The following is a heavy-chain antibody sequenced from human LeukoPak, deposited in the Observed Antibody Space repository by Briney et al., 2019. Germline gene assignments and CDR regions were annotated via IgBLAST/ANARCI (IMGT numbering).Heavy chain of an antibody. Sequence: SVNVSCKASGGTFSSYAISWVRQAPGQGLEWMGRIIPILGIAHYAQKFQGRVTITADKTTSTAYMELSSLRSEDTAVYYCANPSTTVTPIDGWGQGTLVTVSS. J-gene: IGHJ4*02. CDR3: ANPSTTVTPIDG. CDR1: GGTFSSYA. V-gene: IGHV1-69*04. D-gene: IGHD4-17*01. CDR2: IIPILGIA.